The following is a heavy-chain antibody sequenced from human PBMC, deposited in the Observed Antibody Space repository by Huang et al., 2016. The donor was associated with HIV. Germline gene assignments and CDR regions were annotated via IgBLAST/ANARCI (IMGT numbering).Heavy chain of an antibody. CDR2: IHWNGESA. J-gene: IGHJ6*03. CDR3: ARGYNFWSGYYTDKYYMDV. D-gene: IGHD3-3*01. Sequence: EVILVESGGGVVRPGGSLRLSCAISGFTLDDYGMSWVRQAQGKGLEWVSGIHWNGESASYADSVKGRFTVSKDNANNSLFLQMNSLRAEDTALYYCARGYNFWSGYYTDKYYMDVWGKGTTVVVSS. V-gene: IGHV3-20*04. CDR1: GFTLDDYG.